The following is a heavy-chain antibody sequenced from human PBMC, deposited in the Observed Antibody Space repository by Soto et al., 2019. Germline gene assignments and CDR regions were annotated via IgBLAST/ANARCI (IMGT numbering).Heavy chain of an antibody. V-gene: IGHV1-69*13. Sequence: ASVKVSCKASGGTFSSYAISWVRQAPGQGLEWMGGIIPIFGTANYAQKFQGRVTITADESTSTAYMELSSLRSEDTAVYYCASSPYYGSGSEPPEFDYWGQGTLVTVSS. CDR2: IIPIFGTA. CDR1: GGTFSSYA. D-gene: IGHD3-10*01. J-gene: IGHJ4*02. CDR3: ASSPYYGSGSEPPEFDY.